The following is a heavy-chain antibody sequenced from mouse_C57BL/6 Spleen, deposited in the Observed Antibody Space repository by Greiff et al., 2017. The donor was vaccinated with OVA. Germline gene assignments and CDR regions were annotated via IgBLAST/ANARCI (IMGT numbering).Heavy chain of an antibody. CDR2: LYPGSGNT. CDR3: ARNDYDRAYWYFDV. J-gene: IGHJ1*03. Sequence: QVQLQQSGAELVRPGASVKLSCKASGYTFTDYYINWVKPRPGQGLEWIARLYPGSGNTYYNEKFKGKATLTAEKSSSTAYMQLSSLTSEASAVYFCARNDYDRAYWYFDVWGTGTTVTVSS. D-gene: IGHD2-4*01. CDR1: GYTFTDYY. V-gene: IGHV1-76*01.